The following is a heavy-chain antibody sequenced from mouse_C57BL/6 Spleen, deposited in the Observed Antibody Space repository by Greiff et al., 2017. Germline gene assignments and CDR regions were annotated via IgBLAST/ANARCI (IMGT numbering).Heavy chain of an antibody. V-gene: IGHV1-82*01. CDR3: ARPRTGYFDY. CDR1: GYAFSSSW. CDR2: IYPGDGAT. Sequence: QVQLQQSGPELVKPGASVKISCKASGYAFSSSWMNWVRQRPGKGLEWIGRIYPGDGATNYNGTFKGKATLTADKSSSTAYMQLNSLTSEDSAVYFCARPRTGYFDYWGQGTTLTVSS. J-gene: IGHJ2*01. D-gene: IGHD4-1*01.